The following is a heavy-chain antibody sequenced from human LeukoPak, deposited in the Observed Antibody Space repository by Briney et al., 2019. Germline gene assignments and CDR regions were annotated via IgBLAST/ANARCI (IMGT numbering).Heavy chain of an antibody. V-gene: IGHV3-21*01. Sequence: GGSLRLSCAASGFTFSSYSMKWVRQAPGKGLEWVSSISSSSSYIYYADSVKGRFTISRDNAKNSLYLQMNSLRAEDTAVYYCARDVIAAAGSVDYWGQGTLVTVSS. CDR1: GFTFSSYS. CDR3: ARDVIAAAGSVDY. D-gene: IGHD6-13*01. CDR2: ISSSSSYI. J-gene: IGHJ4*02.